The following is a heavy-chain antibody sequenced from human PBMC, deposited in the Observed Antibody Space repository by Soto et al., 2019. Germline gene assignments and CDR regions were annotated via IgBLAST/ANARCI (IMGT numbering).Heavy chain of an antibody. J-gene: IGHJ4*02. CDR2: INHSGST. Sequence: QVQLQQWGAGLLKPSETLSLTCAVYGGSFSGYYWSWIRQPPGKGLEWIGEINHSGSTNYNPSLKSRVTISVDTSKNQCSLKLSSVTAADTAVYYCARGLKVATTHFDYWGQGTLVTVSS. V-gene: IGHV4-34*01. CDR3: ARGLKVATTHFDY. CDR1: GGSFSGYY. D-gene: IGHD5-12*01.